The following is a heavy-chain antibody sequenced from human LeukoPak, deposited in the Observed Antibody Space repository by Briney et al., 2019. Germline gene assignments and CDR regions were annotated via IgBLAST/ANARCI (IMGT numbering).Heavy chain of an antibody. CDR2: ISAYNGNT. CDR3: ARRSGGRAPYFDY. V-gene: IGHV1-18*01. Sequence: ASVKLSCKSSGYTFTSYGISWVRQAPGQGLEWMGWISAYNGNTNYAQKVQGRVTMTRDTSISTAYMELSRLRSDDTAVYYCARRSGGRAPYFDYWGQGTLVTVSS. J-gene: IGHJ4*02. CDR1: GYTFTSYG. D-gene: IGHD2-15*01.